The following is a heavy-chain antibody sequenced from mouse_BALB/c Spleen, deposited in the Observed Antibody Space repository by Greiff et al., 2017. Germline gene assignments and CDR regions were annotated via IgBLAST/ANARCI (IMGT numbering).Heavy chain of an antibody. CDR1: GFAFSSYD. V-gene: IGHV5-12-1*01. CDR3: ASLWLRGAMDY. D-gene: IGHD2-2*01. CDR2: ISSGGGST. J-gene: IGHJ4*01. Sequence: DVMLVESGGGLVKPGGSLKLSCAASGFAFSSYDMSWVRQTPEKRLEWVAYISSGGGSTYYPDTVKGRFTISRDNAKNTLYLQMSSLKSEDTAMYYCASLWLRGAMDYWGQGTSVTVSS.